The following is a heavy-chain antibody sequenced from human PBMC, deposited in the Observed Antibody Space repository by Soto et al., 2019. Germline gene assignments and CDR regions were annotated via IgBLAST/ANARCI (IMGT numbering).Heavy chain of an antibody. CDR1: GGSFSGYY. D-gene: IGHD3-9*01. V-gene: IGHV4-34*01. CDR2: INHSGST. CDR3: ASFYDILTGYPS. J-gene: IGHJ4*02. Sequence: QVQLQQWGAGLLKPSETLSLTCAVYGGSFSGYYWSWIRQPPGKGLEWIGEINHSGSTNYNPSLKSRVTISVYTSKNQFSLKLSSVTAADTAVYYCASFYDILTGYPSWGQGTLVTVSS.